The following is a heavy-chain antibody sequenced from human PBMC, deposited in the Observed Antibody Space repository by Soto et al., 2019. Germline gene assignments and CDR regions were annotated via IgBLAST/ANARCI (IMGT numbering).Heavy chain of an antibody. Sequence: EVQLVESGGGLVKPGGSLRLSCAASGFTFSSYSMNWVRQAPGKGLEWVSSISSSSSYIYYADSVKGRFTISRDNAKNSLYLQMNSLRDEDTAVYYCARRDIVVVPAAMPVAGKANYYYYYMDVWGKGTTVTVSS. J-gene: IGHJ6*03. CDR2: ISSSSSYI. D-gene: IGHD2-2*01. V-gene: IGHV3-21*01. CDR3: ARRDIVVVPAAMPVAGKANYYYYYMDV. CDR1: GFTFSSYS.